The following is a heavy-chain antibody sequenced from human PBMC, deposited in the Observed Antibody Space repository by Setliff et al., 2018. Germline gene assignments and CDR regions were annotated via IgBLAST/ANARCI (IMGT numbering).Heavy chain of an antibody. CDR1: GYSFTSFW. CDR3: ARTMVRGVTKYYMDV. CDR2: MYPDDSDI. D-gene: IGHD3-10*01. V-gene: IGHV5-51*01. Sequence: GESLKISCKGSGYSFTSFWIGWVRQMPGKGLEWMGIMYPDDSDIRYSPSFQGQVTISADKSISTAYLQWSSLKASDTAMYYCARTMVRGVTKYYMDVWGKGTTVTVSS. J-gene: IGHJ6*03.